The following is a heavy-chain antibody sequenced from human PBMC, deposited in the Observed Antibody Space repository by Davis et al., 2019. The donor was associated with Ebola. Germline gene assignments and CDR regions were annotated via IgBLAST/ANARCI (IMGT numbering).Heavy chain of an antibody. J-gene: IGHJ4*02. Sequence: PGGSLRLSCAASGFTFSSNGMHWVRQAPGKGLEWVAIIPFDGSNIYYANSVKGRFTVSRDNSKNTLYLQMNSLRAEDTAVYYCAKEGDYSDSGGYRWVYFDDWGQGTLVTVSS. CDR2: IPFDGSNI. D-gene: IGHD3-22*01. CDR1: GFTFSSNG. V-gene: IGHV3-30*02. CDR3: AKEGDYSDSGGYRWVYFDD.